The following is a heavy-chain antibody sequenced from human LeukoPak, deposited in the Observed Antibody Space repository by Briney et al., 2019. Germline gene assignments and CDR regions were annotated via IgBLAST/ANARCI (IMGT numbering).Heavy chain of an antibody. J-gene: IGHJ4*02. CDR3: RYGGGGLSRGIDY. Sequence: GGSLRLSCAASGFTFSSYGMHWVRQAPGKGLEWVAFIRYDGSNKYYADSVKGRFTISRDNSKNTLYLQMNSLRAEDTAVYYCRYGGGGLSRGIDYWGQGTLVTVSS. CDR1: GFTFSSYG. CDR2: IRYDGSNK. V-gene: IGHV3-30*02. D-gene: IGHD3-9*01.